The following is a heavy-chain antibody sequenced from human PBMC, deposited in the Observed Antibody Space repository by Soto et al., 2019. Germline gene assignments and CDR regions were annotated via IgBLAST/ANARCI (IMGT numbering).Heavy chain of an antibody. CDR1: GGSIGSGGYW. D-gene: IGHD2-2*01. CDR3: ARGTLV. J-gene: IGHJ4*02. Sequence: QVQLQESGPGLMQPSQTLSLTCTVSGGSIGSGGYWWSWIRQHPGRGLEWIGFVSYTGNTQYNPALKSRFNISVYTSTNQFSLKLRSLTASDTAVYYCARGTLVWGQGTLVTVSS. CDR2: VSYTGNT. V-gene: IGHV4-31*03.